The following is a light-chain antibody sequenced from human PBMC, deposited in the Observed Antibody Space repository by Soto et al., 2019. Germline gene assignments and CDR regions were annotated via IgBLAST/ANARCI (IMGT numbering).Light chain of an antibody. J-gene: IGKJ5*01. CDR3: QQYNNWPAIT. CDR1: QDISSF. Sequence: IQLPQSPPSRSAFVGDRVPFTCRASQDISSFLAWYQQKPGKAPKLLIFAASTLHSGVPSRFSGSGSGTDFTLTISSLQPEDFAVYYCQQYNNWPAITFGQGTRLEIK. CDR2: AAS. V-gene: IGKV1-9*01.